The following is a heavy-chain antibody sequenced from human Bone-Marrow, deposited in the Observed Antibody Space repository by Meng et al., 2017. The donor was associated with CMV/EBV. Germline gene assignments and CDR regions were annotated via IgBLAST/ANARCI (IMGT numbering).Heavy chain of an antibody. CDR3: ASHIIVFPAAKYHNWFDP. D-gene: IGHD2-2*01. Sequence: ASVKVSCKASGYTFTGYYMHWVRQAPGQGLEWMGWINPNSGGTNYAQKFQGRVTMTRDTSNSTAYMELSRLRSDDTAVYDGASHIIVFPAAKYHNWFDPWAKGTLVTVSS. CDR1: GYTFTGYY. J-gene: IGHJ5*02. V-gene: IGHV1-2*02. CDR2: INPNSGGT.